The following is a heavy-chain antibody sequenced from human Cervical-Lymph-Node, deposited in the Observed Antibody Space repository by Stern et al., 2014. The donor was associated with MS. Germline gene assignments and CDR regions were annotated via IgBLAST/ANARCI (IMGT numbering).Heavy chain of an antibody. Sequence: QVQLQESGPGLVKPSETLSLTCTVSGGSISSSVYYWGWIRQPPGKGLEWIGSIYYSGTTYYNPSLKGRVTISVDTFKHQFSLDLSSVTAADTAVYYCTKGNPGDYYHSSGYYESIIWYFDLWGRGTLVTASS. D-gene: IGHD3-22*01. J-gene: IGHJ2*01. CDR2: IYYSGTT. CDR3: TKGNPGDYYHSSGYYESIIWYFDL. CDR1: GGSISSSVYY. V-gene: IGHV4-39*01.